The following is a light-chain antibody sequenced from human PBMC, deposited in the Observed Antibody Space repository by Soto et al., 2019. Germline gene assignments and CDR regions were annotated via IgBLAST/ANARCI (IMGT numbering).Light chain of an antibody. Sequence: EIVLTQSPATLSLSTGERSPLSCRASQRVSSYLASYQQQPGQAPRLLIYDASNRHTGIPDRFRGSGSGTDFTLTITSLEPEDFAVYYCQHRSNWLAFGGGTKVDIK. CDR2: DAS. CDR3: QHRSNWLA. CDR1: QRVSSY. V-gene: IGKV3-11*01. J-gene: IGKJ4*01.